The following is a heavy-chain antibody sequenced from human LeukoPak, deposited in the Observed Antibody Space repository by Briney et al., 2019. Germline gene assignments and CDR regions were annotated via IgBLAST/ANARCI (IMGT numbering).Heavy chain of an antibody. CDR1: GYSFTTYW. D-gene: IGHD1-1*01. V-gene: IGHV5-51*01. Sequence: GASLKISCKGSGYSFTTYWIGWVRQMPGKGLEWMGIIYPGDSDTRYSPSFQGPVTISADKSISTAYLQWSSLKASDTAMYYCARPRTTGTYDALDIWGQGTMVTVSS. CDR3: ARPRTTGTYDALDI. CDR2: IYPGDSDT. J-gene: IGHJ3*02.